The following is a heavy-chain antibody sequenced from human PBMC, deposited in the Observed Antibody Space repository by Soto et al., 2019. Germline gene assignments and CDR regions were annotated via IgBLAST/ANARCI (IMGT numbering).Heavy chain of an antibody. CDR2: IHPNSGVT. J-gene: IGHJ4*02. Sequence: QVQLVQSGAEVKKPGASVKVSCKASRYSFTDYYMHWVRQSPGQGLEWMGWIHPNSGVTKFPQKFQGRVIRSRDTSISTVYMDLSRLTSDDTAVYYCARAGLTTLELATTYWGQGTLVTVSA. D-gene: IGHD4-4*01. CDR3: ARAGLTTLELATTY. V-gene: IGHV1-2*02. CDR1: RYSFTDYY.